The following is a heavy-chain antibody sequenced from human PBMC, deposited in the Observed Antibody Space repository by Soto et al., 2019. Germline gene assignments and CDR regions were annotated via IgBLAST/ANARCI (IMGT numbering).Heavy chain of an antibody. D-gene: IGHD6-19*01. V-gene: IGHV4-31*03. CDR2: IYHIGSP. CDR3: VRDRALDSSGHWFDT. Sequence: LSLTCTVSGRSVSSGGYYWTWVRHHPGRGLEWIGYIYHIGSPYYNPSLESRVTISLDTSKNQFSLNLTSVTAADTAIYYCVRDRALDSSGHWFDTWGQGTLVTVSS. CDR1: GRSVSSGGYY. J-gene: IGHJ5*02.